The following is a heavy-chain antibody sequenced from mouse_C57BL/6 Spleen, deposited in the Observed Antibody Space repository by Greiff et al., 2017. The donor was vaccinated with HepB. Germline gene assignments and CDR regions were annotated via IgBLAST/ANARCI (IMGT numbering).Heavy chain of an antibody. CDR3: ARGGYYNFDV. CDR1: GYSITSGYY. J-gene: IGHJ1*03. V-gene: IGHV3-6*01. Sequence: EVKVEESGPGLVKPSQSLSLTCSVTGYSITSGYYWNWIRQFPGNKLEWMGYISYDGSNNYNPSLKNRISITRDTSKNQFFLKLNSVTTEDTATYYCARGGYYNFDVWGTGTTVTVSS. CDR2: ISYDGSN. D-gene: IGHD2-3*01.